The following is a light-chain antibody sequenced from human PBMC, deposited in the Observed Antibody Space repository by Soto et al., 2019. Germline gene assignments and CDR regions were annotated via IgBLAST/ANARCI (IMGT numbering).Light chain of an antibody. CDR2: AAS. J-gene: IGKJ5*01. V-gene: IGKV1-5*01. CDR3: QQRSNSIT. Sequence: DIQMTQSPSTVSAYVGDVVTVPGRASQSITNWLAWYQQKPGKAPKLLIYAASSLQSGVPSRFSGSGSGTDFTLTISSLEPEDFAVYYCQQRSNSITFGQGTRLEIK. CDR1: QSITNW.